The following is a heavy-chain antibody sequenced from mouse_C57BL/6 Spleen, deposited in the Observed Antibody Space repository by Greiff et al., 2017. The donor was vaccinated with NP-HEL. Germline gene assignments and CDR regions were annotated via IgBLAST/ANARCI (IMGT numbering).Heavy chain of an antibody. CDR2: ISGGGGNT. J-gene: IGHJ1*03. Sequence: EVKVVESGGGLVKPGGSLKLSCAASGFTFSSYTMSWVRQTPETRLEWVATISGGGGNTYYPDSVKGRFTISRDNAKNTLYLQSSSLRSEDTALYYCARVSHWYFDVWGTGTTVTVSS. CDR1: GFTFSSYT. CDR3: ARVSHWYFDV. V-gene: IGHV5-9*01.